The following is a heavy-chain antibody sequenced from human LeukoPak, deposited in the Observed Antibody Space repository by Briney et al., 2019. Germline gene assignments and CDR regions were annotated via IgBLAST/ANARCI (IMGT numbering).Heavy chain of an antibody. CDR2: ISAYNGNT. Sequence: ASVKVSCKASGYTFTGYYMHWVRQAPGQGLEWMGWISAYNGNTNYAQKLQGRVTMTTDTSTSTAYMELRSLRSDDTAVYYCARDRGRAGFDPWGQGTLVTVSS. D-gene: IGHD3-16*01. J-gene: IGHJ5*02. CDR1: GYTFTGYY. V-gene: IGHV1-18*04. CDR3: ARDRGRAGFDP.